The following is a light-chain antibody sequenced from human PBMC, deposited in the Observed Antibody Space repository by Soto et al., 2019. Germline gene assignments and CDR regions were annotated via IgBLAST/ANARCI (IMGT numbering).Light chain of an antibody. Sequence: DIVMTQSQDSLAVSLGERATFNCKSSESVLYSSKNKNYLAWYQQKPGQPPKLLIYWASTRESGVPDRFSGSWSGTDYTLTISSLQAEDVAVYYCQQYYSIPYTFGQGTKLEIK. CDR2: WAS. J-gene: IGKJ2*01. V-gene: IGKV4-1*01. CDR1: ESVLYSSKNKNY. CDR3: QQYYSIPYT.